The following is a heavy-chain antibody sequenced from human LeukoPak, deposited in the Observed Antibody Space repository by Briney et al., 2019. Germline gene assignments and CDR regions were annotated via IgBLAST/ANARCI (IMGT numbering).Heavy chain of an antibody. CDR3: AKGLASGYESGAFDI. CDR2: ISYDGSNK. CDR1: GFTFSSYG. J-gene: IGHJ3*02. Sequence: GGSLRLSCAASGFTFSSYGMHWVRQAPGKGLEWVAVISYDGSNKYYADSVKGRFTISRDNSKNTLYLQMNSLRSEDTAVYYCAKGLASGYESGAFDIWGQGTMVTVSS. V-gene: IGHV3-30*18. D-gene: IGHD5-12*01.